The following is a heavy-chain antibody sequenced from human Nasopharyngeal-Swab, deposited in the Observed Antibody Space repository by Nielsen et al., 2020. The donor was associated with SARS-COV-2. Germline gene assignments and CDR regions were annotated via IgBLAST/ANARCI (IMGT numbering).Heavy chain of an antibody. D-gene: IGHD5/OR15-5a*01. J-gene: IGHJ3*02. CDR1: GGSISSGDYY. V-gene: IGHV4-30-4*01. CDR2: IYYSGST. CDR3: ASLSVYDYI. Sequence: SETLSLTCTVSGGSISSGDYYWRWIRQPPGKGLEWIGYIYYSGSTYYNPSLTSRVTISVDTSKNQFSLRLSSVTAADTAVYYCASLSVYDYIWGQGTMVTVSS.